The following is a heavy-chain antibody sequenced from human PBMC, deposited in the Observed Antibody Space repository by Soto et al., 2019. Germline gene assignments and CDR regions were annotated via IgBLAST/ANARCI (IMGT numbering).Heavy chain of an antibody. CDR1: GYTCTSYG. Sequence: ASVKVSCKASGYTCTSYGISWVRQAPGQGLEWMGWISAYNGDTDYAQKLQGRVTMTTDTSTSTAYMELRSLRSDDTAVYYCARGHMCRGEAVCDYWGQGTLVTVSS. CDR3: ARGHMCRGEAVCDY. J-gene: IGHJ4*02. V-gene: IGHV1-18*04. D-gene: IGHD3-10*01. CDR2: ISAYNGDT.